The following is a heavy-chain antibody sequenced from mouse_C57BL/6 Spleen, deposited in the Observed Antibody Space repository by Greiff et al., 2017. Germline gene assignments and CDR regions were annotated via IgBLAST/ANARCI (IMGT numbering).Heavy chain of an antibody. D-gene: IGHD1-1*01. CDR1: GYTFTGYY. Sequence: VQLQQSGPELVKPGASVKISCKASGYTFTGYYMNWVKQSHGKSLEWIGDINPNNGGTSYNQKFKGKATLTVDKSSSTAYMQLNSLTSEDSAVYYCARHGDYGSSYGYFDVWGKGTTVTVSS. J-gene: IGHJ1*03. CDR3: ARHGDYGSSYGYFDV. CDR2: INPNNGGT. V-gene: IGHV1-26*01.